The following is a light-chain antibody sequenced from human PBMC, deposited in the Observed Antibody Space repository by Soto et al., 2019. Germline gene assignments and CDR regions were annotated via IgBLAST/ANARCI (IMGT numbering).Light chain of an antibody. V-gene: IGKV1-5*01. J-gene: IGKJ1*01. Sequence: DIQMTQSPPTLSASVGDRVTITCRASQSIRHYLAWYQQMPGKAPKLLIYGASTLQSGVPSRFSGSGSGTEFTLTISSLQPDDFGTYFCQHYNSYAQTFGQGTKVEIK. CDR2: GAS. CDR3: QHYNSYAQT. CDR1: QSIRHY.